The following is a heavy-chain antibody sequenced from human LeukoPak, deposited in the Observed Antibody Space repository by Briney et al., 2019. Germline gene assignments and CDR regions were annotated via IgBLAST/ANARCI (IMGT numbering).Heavy chain of an antibody. V-gene: IGHV1-69*13. D-gene: IGHD3-16*01. J-gene: IGHJ4*02. CDR2: IIPIFGTA. CDR3: ARPRPGWSSVMPYFDY. Sequence: GASVKVSCKASGGTFSSYAISWVRQAPGQGLEWMGGIIPIFGTANYAQKFQGRVTITADESTSTAYMELSSLRSEDTAVYYCARPRPGWSSVMPYFDYWGQGTLVTVSS. CDR1: GGTFSSYA.